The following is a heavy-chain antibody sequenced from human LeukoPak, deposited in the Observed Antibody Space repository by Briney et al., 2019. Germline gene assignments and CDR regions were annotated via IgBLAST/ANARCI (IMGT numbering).Heavy chain of an antibody. CDR2: VYYDGST. V-gene: IGHV4-59*01. D-gene: IGHD3/OR15-3a*01. CDR3: ARRSHGDWFYFDL. J-gene: IGHJ2*01. Sequence: PSETLSLTCTVSGGSITGFYWNWIRQPPGKGLEWIGYVYYDGSTDYNPSLKSRATISLDTSKNQFSLKLSSVTAADTAVYYCARRSHGDWFYFDLWGRGTLVTVSS. CDR1: GGSITGFY.